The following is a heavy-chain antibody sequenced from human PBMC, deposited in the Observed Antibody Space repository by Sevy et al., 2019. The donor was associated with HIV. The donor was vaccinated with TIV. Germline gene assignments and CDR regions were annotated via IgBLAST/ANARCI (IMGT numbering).Heavy chain of an antibody. J-gene: IGHJ6*02. D-gene: IGHD2-15*01. V-gene: IGHV3-23*01. Sequence: GGSLRLSCAASGFPFSNYAMSWIRQAPGKGLEWVSTLIGGGSRTYYADSVTGRFTISRDNSKNTRYLQMNSLRADDTALYYCAKRRVQSGLSGGGANYGWDVCGHGTTVTVSS. CDR2: LIGGGSRT. CDR3: AKRRVQSGLSGGGANYGWDV. CDR1: GFPFSNYA.